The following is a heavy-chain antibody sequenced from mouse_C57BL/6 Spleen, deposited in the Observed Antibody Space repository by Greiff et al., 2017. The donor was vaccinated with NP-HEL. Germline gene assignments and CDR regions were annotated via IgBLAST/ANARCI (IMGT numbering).Heavy chain of an antibody. CDR1: GYTFTSYW. V-gene: IGHV1-50*01. D-gene: IGHD2-3*01. CDR3: ARSKTDYDYWYFDV. CDR2: IDPSDSYT. Sequence: VQLQQPGAELVKPGASVKLSCKASGYTFTSYWMQWVKQRPGQGLEWIGEIDPSDSYTNYNQKFKGKATLTVDTSSSTAYMQLSSLTSEDSAVYYCARSKTDYDYWYFDVWGTGTTVTVSS. J-gene: IGHJ1*03.